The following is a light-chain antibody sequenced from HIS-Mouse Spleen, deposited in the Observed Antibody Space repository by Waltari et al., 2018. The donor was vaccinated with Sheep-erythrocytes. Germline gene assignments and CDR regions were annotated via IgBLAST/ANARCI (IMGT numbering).Light chain of an antibody. Sequence: QSALTQPASVSGSPGQSITISCTGTSSDVGSYNLVSWYQQHPGKAPKLMIYEGSKRPSGGSNRFSGSKSGNTASLTISGLQAEDEADYYCCSYAGSYTLVFGGGTKLTVL. V-gene: IGLV2-23*01. CDR2: EGS. CDR3: CSYAGSYTLV. J-gene: IGLJ3*02. CDR1: SSDVGSYNL.